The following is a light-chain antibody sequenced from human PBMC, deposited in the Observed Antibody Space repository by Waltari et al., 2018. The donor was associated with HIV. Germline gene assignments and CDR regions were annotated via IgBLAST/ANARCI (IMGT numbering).Light chain of an antibody. CDR3: QQYKKWPRT. J-gene: IGKJ4*01. CDR2: GAS. V-gene: IGKV3-15*01. Sequence: EIVMPQSPATLSVSPGERGTLSSRASQNIHNTLALYQLKPGQAPRLLSSGASTRATGIPARFSGSGSGTDFTLNNGTLQSEDFAVYYCQQYKKWPRTFGRGTKVEIK. CDR1: QNIHNT.